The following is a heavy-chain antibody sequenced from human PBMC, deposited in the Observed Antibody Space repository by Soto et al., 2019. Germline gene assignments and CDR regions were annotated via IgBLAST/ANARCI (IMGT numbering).Heavy chain of an antibody. CDR3: ERRVVLLPAAQTKYYYYYGMDV. Sequence: QVQLVQSGAEVKKPGSSVKVSCKASGGTFSSYAISWVRQAPGQGLEWMGGIIPMFGTANYAQRFQGRVTMTEDESTSTGYSELSSMRSQDTAVYYCERRVVLLPAAQTKYYYYYGMDVWGQGTTVTVSS. CDR2: IIPMFGTA. J-gene: IGHJ6*02. CDR1: GGTFSSYA. V-gene: IGHV1-69*12. D-gene: IGHD2-2*01.